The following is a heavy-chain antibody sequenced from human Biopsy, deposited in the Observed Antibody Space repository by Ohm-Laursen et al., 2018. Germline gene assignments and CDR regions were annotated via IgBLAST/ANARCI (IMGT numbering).Heavy chain of an antibody. Sequence: SLRLSCAASGFTFSSYAMNWVRQAPGKGLEWVSAITVSADTTYYADSVRGRFTVSRDNSQNTLYLQMNSLRAEDTAIYYCAKDQPDLAVVVAAHWYFDLWGRGTLVTVSS. CDR3: AKDQPDLAVVVAAHWYFDL. V-gene: IGHV3-23*01. J-gene: IGHJ2*01. CDR1: GFTFSSYA. CDR2: ITVSADTT. D-gene: IGHD2-15*01.